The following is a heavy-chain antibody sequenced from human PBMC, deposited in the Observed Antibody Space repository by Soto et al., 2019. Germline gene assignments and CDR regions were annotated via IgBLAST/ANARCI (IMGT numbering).Heavy chain of an antibody. D-gene: IGHD6-6*01. J-gene: IGHJ3*02. V-gene: IGHV3-21*01. CDR1: GFTFSSYS. CDR2: ISSSSSYI. Sequence: GGSLRLSCAASGFTFSSYSMNWVRQAPGKGLEWVSSISSSSSYIYYADSVKGRFTISRDNAKNSLYLQMNSLRAEDTAVYYCARDYSSSSFAFDIWGQGTMVTVSS. CDR3: ARDYSSSSFAFDI.